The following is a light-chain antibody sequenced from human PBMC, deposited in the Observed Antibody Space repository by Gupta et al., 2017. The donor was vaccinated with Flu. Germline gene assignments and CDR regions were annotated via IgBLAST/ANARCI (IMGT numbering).Light chain of an antibody. CDR2: DTS. CDR3: QQDDTSPWT. J-gene: IGKJ1*01. CDR1: QDISNY. Sequence: DIQMTQSPSSLSASVGDRVTITCRASQDISNYLNWYQQRPGKAPKLLTYDTSNLVTGVPSRFSGSGSGTDFTFTITNLQPEDIATYYCQQDDTSPWTFGQGTKVEIK. V-gene: IGKV1-33*01.